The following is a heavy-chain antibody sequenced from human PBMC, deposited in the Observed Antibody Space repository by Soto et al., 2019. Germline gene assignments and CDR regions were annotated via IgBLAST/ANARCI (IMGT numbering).Heavy chain of an antibody. J-gene: IGHJ5*02. Sequence: PSQTLSLTCAISGDSVSSNIAAWNWIRQSPSRGLEWLGRTYYRSKWYNDYAVSVKSRITINPDTSKNQFSLRLNSVTPEDTAVYFCARTLSSSAENWFDPWGQGTLVTVSS. CDR2: TYYRSKWYN. CDR1: GDSVSSNIAA. V-gene: IGHV6-1*01. CDR3: ARTLSSSAENWFDP. D-gene: IGHD6-6*01.